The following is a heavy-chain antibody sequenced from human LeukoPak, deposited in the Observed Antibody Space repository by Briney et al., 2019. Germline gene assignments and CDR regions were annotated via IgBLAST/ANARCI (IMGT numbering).Heavy chain of an antibody. Sequence: GESLKISCKGSGYTFVNYWIGWVRQMPGKGLEWMGIIYPSDSDTRYSPSFRGQVTISADKSISTAYLQWSSLKASDTAMYYCASHDYGDYGTFTYWGQGTLVTVSS. CDR1: GYTFVNYW. D-gene: IGHD4-17*01. CDR2: IYPSDSDT. J-gene: IGHJ4*02. V-gene: IGHV5-51*01. CDR3: ASHDYGDYGTFTY.